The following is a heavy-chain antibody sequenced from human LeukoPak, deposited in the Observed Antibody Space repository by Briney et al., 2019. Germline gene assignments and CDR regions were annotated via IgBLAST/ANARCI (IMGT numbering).Heavy chain of an antibody. Sequence: GSSVKVSFTASGGTFSIYAISWVRQAPGQGLEWMGGIIPIFGTANYAQKFQGRVTITADESTSTAYMELSSLRSEDTAVYYCARDGKDSSGYYTYYFDYWGQGTLVTVSS. CDR2: IIPIFGTA. CDR1: GGTFSIYA. J-gene: IGHJ4*02. V-gene: IGHV1-69*01. CDR3: ARDGKDSSGYYTYYFDY. D-gene: IGHD3-22*01.